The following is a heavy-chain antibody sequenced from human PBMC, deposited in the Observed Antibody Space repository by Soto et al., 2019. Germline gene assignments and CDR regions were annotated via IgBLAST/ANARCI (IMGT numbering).Heavy chain of an antibody. D-gene: IGHD6-6*01. CDR2: IYSAGST. J-gene: IGHJ4*01. CDR3: ARAREPEYSSSIFFDY. Sequence: GESLTLSCAVSCLTVIRKQMIWVRQSPGKGLQCVSVIYSAGSTYYANAVKGRFTISRDISENKIFLELNGLTVDDTAVYYCARAREPEYSSSIFFDYWGRGTVVTVSS. V-gene: IGHV3-53*01. CDR1: CLTVIRKQ.